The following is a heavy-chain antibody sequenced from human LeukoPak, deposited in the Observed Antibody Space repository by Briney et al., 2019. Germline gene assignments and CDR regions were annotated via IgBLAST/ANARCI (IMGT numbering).Heavy chain of an antibody. V-gene: IGHV3-23*01. CDR2: IGGSGGST. Sequence: GGSLRLPCAASGLTFSSYAMSWVRQAPGKGLEWVSSIGGSGGSTYYADSVKGRFTISRDNSKNTLYLQMNSLRAEDTAVYYCAKVETAAAATLRGFDYWGQGTLVTVSS. CDR3: AKVETAAAATLRGFDY. CDR1: GLTFSSYA. D-gene: IGHD6-13*01. J-gene: IGHJ4*02.